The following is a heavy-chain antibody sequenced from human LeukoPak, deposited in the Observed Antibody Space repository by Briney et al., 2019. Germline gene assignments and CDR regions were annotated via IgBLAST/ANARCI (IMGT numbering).Heavy chain of an antibody. CDR3: ARLKYYYDSSGSRAEYFQH. CDR1: GGSISSYY. J-gene: IGHJ1*01. D-gene: IGHD3-22*01. CDR2: IYYSGST. Sequence: SETLSLTCTVSGGSISSYYWSWIRQPPGKGLEWIGYIYYSGSTNYNPSLKSRVTISVDTSKNQFSLKLSSVTAADTAVYHCARLKYYYDSSGSRAEYFQHWGQGTLVTASS. V-gene: IGHV4-59*01.